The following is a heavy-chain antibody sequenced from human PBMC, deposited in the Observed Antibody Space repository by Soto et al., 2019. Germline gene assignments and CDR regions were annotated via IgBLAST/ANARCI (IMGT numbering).Heavy chain of an antibody. CDR1: SGSISTANW. Sequence: QVPLQESGPRLVRPSGTLSLTCTVSSGSISTANWWSWVRQPPGRGLEWIGEIYHSGSTNYNLSLKCRVTLSVDKSKYQFSLRLSSVTAADTAMYYCARRGGGVVLTATTPFDYWGQGTLVTVSS. J-gene: IGHJ4*02. V-gene: IGHV4-4*02. CDR3: ARRGGGVVLTATTPFDY. CDR2: IYHSGST. D-gene: IGHD2-21*02.